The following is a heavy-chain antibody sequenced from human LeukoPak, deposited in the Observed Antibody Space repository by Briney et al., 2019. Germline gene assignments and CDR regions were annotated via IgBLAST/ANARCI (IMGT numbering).Heavy chain of an antibody. D-gene: IGHD6-19*01. CDR3: AKGGIIAVAGIPWFDP. V-gene: IGHV3-23*01. J-gene: IGHJ5*02. CDR2: ISGSGGST. CDR1: GFTFDDYA. Sequence: GGSLRLSCAASGFTFDDYAMHWVRQAPGKGLEWVSGISGSGGSTYYADSVKGRFTISRDNSKNTLYLQMNSLRAEDTAVYYCAKGGIIAVAGIPWFDPWGQGTLVTVSS.